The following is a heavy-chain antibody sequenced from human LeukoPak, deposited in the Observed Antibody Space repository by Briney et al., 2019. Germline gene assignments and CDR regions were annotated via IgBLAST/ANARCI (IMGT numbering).Heavy chain of an antibody. V-gene: IGHV4-34*01. CDR3: VRGRTDYYYYMDV. CDR2: ISESGST. J-gene: IGHJ6*03. CDR1: GEPFSGYY. Sequence: PSETQSLTCGVSGEPFSGYYWSWIRQPPGKGLEWIGDISESGSTNYNPSLKSRVTISVDPSKNQFSLKLTSMTAADTAVYFCVRGRTDYYYYMDVWGKGTTVTVSS.